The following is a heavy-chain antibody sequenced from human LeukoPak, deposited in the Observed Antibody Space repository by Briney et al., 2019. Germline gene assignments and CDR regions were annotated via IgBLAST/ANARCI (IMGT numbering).Heavy chain of an antibody. Sequence: GRSLRLSCAASGFTFSSYAMHWVRQAPGKGLEYLSAIYSDGSRTYYADSVKGRFTISRDNSKNTLYFEMSSLRVEDTAVYYCVKSPGSGWPVWGQGTLLTVSS. CDR2: IYSDGSRT. J-gene: IGHJ4*02. D-gene: IGHD6-19*01. V-gene: IGHV3-64D*06. CDR3: VKSPGSGWPV. CDR1: GFTFSSYA.